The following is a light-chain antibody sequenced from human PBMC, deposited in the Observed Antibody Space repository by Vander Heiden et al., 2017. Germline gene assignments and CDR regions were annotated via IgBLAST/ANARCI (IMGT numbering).Light chain of an antibody. V-gene: IGLV2-14*03. CDR2: DVT. CDR1: SSDVYDYNY. CDR3: SSYTGNNVI. Sequence: QSALTQPASVSGSPGQSITISCTGTSSDVYDYNYVSWYQQYPGKAPKLVISDVTDRPSGVSNRFSGSKSGNTASLTISGLQSEDEDDYYCSSYTGNNVIFGGGTKLTVL. J-gene: IGLJ2*01.